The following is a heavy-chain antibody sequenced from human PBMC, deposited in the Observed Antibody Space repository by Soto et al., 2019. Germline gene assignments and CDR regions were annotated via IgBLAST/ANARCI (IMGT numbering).Heavy chain of an antibody. J-gene: IGHJ4*01. CDR3: GGNKERVSCRAVPHFGL. D-gene: IGHD2-15*01. CDR1: GYTFTSYG. Sequence: QVQLVQSGDEVKKPGASVKVSCKASGYTFTSYGIGWVRQAPGQGLDWMGWINGYNGDTNYAQKLQGRVTVTTDTSKDTGYMELRGLTSDGTGVDFCGGNKERVSCRAVPHFGLWGQGTLVTVSS. CDR2: INGYNGDT. V-gene: IGHV1-18*04.